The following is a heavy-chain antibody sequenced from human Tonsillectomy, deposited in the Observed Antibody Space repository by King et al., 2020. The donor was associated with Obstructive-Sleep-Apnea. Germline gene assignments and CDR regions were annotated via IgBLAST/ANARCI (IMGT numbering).Heavy chain of an antibody. CDR2: IIPIFGTA. D-gene: IGHD4-11*01. V-gene: IGHV1-69*01. Sequence: HVQLVESGAEVKKPGSSVKVSCKASGGTFSSYAISWVRQAPGQGLEWMGGIIPIFGTANYAQKFQGRVTITADESTSTAYMELSSLRSEDTAVNYCARADSNYADQTGYYYYYYGMDVWGQGTTVTVSS. J-gene: IGHJ6*02. CDR3: ARADSNYADQTGYYYYYYGMDV. CDR1: GGTFSSYA.